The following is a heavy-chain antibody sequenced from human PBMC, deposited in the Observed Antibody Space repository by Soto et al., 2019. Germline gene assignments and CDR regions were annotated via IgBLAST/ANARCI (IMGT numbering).Heavy chain of an antibody. CDR3: ARRGCSSAGCPYYFDY. V-gene: IGHV4-59*01. D-gene: IGHD2-2*01. CDR2: IYYSGST. CDR1: GGSISNYY. Sequence: ETLSLTCTVSGGSISNYYWSWIRQPPGKGLEWIGYIYYSGSTNYNPSLKSRVTISVDTSKNQFSLKLNSVTAADTAVYYCARRGCSSAGCPYYFDYWGQGTLVTVSS. J-gene: IGHJ4*02.